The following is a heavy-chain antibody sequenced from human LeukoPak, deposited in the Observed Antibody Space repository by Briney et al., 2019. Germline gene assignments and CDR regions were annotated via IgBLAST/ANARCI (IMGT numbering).Heavy chain of an antibody. CDR2: ISAYNGNT. J-gene: IGHJ5*02. CDR3: ARPAADYYDSSGYYEGSRYNWFDP. CDR1: GYTFTSYG. D-gene: IGHD3-22*01. Sequence: GASVKVSCKASGYTFTSYGISWVRQAPGQGLEWMGWISAYNGNTNYAQKLQGRVTMTTDTSTSTAYMELRSLRSDDTAVYYCARPAADYYDSSGYYEGSRYNWFDPWGQGTLVTVSS. V-gene: IGHV1-18*01.